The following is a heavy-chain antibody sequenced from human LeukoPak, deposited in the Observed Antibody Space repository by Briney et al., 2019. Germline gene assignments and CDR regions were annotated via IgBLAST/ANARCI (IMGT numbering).Heavy chain of an antibody. D-gene: IGHD6-13*01. J-gene: IGHJ4*02. Sequence: GASVKVSCKASGGTFSSYAISWVRQAPGQGLEWMGGIIPIFGTANYAQKFQGRVTITADESTSTAYMELSSLRSEDTAVYYCATTDSSSRRENPTCDYWGQGTLVTVSS. CDR2: IIPIFGTA. CDR3: ATTDSSSRRENPTCDY. CDR1: GGTFSSYA. V-gene: IGHV1-69*13.